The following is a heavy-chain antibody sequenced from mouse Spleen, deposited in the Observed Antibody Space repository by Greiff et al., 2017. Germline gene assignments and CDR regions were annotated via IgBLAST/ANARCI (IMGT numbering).Heavy chain of an antibody. CDR2: ICYSGST. V-gene: IGHV3-8*01. Sequence: EVQRVESGPGLAKPSQTLSLTCSVTGYSITSDYWNWIRKFPGNKLEYMGYICYSGSTYYNPSLKSRISITRDTSKNQYYLQLNSVTTEDTATYYCARSYGNYGDWYFDVWGAGTTVTVSS. CDR3: ARSYGNYGDWYFDV. D-gene: IGHD2-1*01. J-gene: IGHJ1*01. CDR1: GYSITSDY.